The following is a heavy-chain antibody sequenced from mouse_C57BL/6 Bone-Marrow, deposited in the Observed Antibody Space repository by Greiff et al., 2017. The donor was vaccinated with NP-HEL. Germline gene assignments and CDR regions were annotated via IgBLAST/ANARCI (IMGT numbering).Heavy chain of an antibody. J-gene: IGHJ2*01. CDR3: ARQGFYYGNLFDY. Sequence: VLLQQSGSELRSPWPSVKLSCKDFDSDVSPIAYMCWLRLKPGHGFEWIGGIFPSIGRTIYGEKFEDKATLDADTLSNTAYLELNSLTSEDSAIYYCARQGFYYGNLFDYWGQGTTLTVSS. V-gene: IGHV15-2*01. CDR1: DSDVSPIAY. CDR2: IFPSIGRT. D-gene: IGHD2-1*01.